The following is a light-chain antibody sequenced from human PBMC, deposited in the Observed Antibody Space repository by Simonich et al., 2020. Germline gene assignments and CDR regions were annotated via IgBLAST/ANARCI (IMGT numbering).Light chain of an antibody. V-gene: IGLV7-46*01. CDR2: DTS. CDR1: TGAVTSGHY. Sequence: QAVVTQEPSLTVSPGGTVTLTCGSSTGAVTSGHYPYWFLQKPGQAPRILIYDTSNKHSWTPARFSGSLLGGKAALTLSGAQPEDEAEYYCLLSYSGARVFGGGTKLTVL. CDR3: LLSYSGARV. J-gene: IGLJ3*02.